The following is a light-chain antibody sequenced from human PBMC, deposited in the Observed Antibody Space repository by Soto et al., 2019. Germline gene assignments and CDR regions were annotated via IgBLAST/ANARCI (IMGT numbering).Light chain of an antibody. CDR2: GAS. Sequence: EIVLTQSPGTLSLSPGERATLSCRASQSVSSSYLAWYQQKPGQAPRLLIYGASSRATGIPDRFSGSGSGADFTLTISRLEPEDIAVYFCQQYGSSPYTFGRGTKLEI. V-gene: IGKV3-20*01. CDR1: QSVSSSY. CDR3: QQYGSSPYT. J-gene: IGKJ2*01.